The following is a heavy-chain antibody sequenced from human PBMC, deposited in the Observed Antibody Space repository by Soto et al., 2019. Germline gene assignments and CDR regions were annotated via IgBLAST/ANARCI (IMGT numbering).Heavy chain of an antibody. V-gene: IGHV1-18*01. Sequence: ASVKVSCKASGGTFSTHAISWVRQAPGQGLEWMGWISAYNGNTNYAQKLQGRVTMTTDTSTSTAYMELRSLRSDDTAVYYCARAIETMNFDYWGQGTLVTVSS. D-gene: IGHD3-22*01. CDR1: GGTFSTHA. J-gene: IGHJ4*02. CDR2: ISAYNGNT. CDR3: ARAIETMNFDY.